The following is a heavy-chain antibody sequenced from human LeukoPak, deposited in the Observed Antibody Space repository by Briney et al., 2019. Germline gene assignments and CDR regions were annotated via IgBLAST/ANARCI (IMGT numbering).Heavy chain of an antibody. CDR2: IYYSGST. CDR3: ARSFPGAVLLDY. D-gene: IGHD4/OR15-4a*01. CDR1: GGSISISGCY. J-gene: IGHJ4*02. Sequence: SETLSLTCTVSGGSISISGCYWGWIRQPPGEGLEWIGTIYYSGSTYYNPSLKSRVTISVDTSKNQFSLNLRSVTAADTAVYYCARSFPGAVLLDYWGQGTLVTVPS. V-gene: IGHV4-39*01.